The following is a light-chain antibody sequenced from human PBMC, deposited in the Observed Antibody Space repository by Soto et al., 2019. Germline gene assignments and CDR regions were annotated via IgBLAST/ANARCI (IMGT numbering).Light chain of an antibody. CDR3: QQYGSSPRT. V-gene: IGKV3-20*01. CDR1: QSVSSSY. CDR2: GAS. J-gene: IGKJ1*01. Sequence: EIVLTQSPGTLSLSPGERATLSCRASQSVSSSYLAWYQQKPGQAPRLLIYGASSRATGIPDRFSGSGSGTDFTLTISRREPEDFAVYYSQQYGSSPRTFGQGTKVEIK.